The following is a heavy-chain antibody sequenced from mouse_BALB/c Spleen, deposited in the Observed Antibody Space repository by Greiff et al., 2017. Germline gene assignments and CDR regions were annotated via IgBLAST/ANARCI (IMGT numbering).Heavy chain of an antibody. V-gene: IGHV1S81*02. D-gene: IGHD2-3*01. Sequence: QVQLQQPGAELVKPGASVKLSCKASGYTFNSYWMHWVKQRPGQGLEWIGEINPSNGRTNYNEKFKSKATLTVDKSSSTAYMQLSSLTSEDSAVYYCARYDGYPFWGQGTSVTVSS. CDR1: GYTFNSYW. CDR3: ARYDGYPF. CDR2: INPSNGRT. J-gene: IGHJ4*01.